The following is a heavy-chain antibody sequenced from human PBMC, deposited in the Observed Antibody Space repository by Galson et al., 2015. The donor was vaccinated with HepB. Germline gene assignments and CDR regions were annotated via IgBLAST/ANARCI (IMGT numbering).Heavy chain of an antibody. J-gene: IGHJ4*02. D-gene: IGHD2-15*01. V-gene: IGHV4-34*01. CDR3: ARDSCSGGSCRYFDY. CDR1: GGSFSGYY. CDR2: IKHSGST. Sequence: SETLSLTCAVYGGSFSGYYWSWIRQPPGEGLEWIGEIKHSGSTNYNPSLKSRVTISVDTSKNQFSLKLSSVTAADTAVYYCARDSCSGGSCRYFDYWGQGTLVTVSS.